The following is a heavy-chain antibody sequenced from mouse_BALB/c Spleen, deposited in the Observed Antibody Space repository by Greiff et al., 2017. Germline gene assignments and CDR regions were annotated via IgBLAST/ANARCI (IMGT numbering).Heavy chain of an antibody. CDR3: AAYYGNRYAMDY. J-gene: IGHJ4*01. D-gene: IGHD2-10*01. V-gene: IGHV1-20*02. Sequence: VQLQQSGAELVRSGASVKLSCTASGFNIKDYYMHWVMQSHGKSLEWIGRINPYNGDTFYNQKFKGKATLTVDKSSSTAHMELRSLASEDSAVYYCAAYYGNRYAMDYWGQGTSVTVSS. CDR2: INPYNGDT. CDR1: GFNIKDYY.